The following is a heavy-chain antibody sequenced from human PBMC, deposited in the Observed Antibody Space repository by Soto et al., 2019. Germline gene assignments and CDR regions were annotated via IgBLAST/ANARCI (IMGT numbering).Heavy chain of an antibody. CDR2: INASNGNT. J-gene: IGHJ6*02. Sequence: ASVKVSCKSFGYSFTSFDVHWVRQASGQGLEWMGWINASNGNTKYSQKFQGRVTITRDTSASTAYMELSSLRSEDTAVYYCASQGFPYYYYGMEVWGQGTTVTVSS. V-gene: IGHV1-3*01. CDR1: GYSFTSFD. CDR3: ASQGFPYYYYGMEV.